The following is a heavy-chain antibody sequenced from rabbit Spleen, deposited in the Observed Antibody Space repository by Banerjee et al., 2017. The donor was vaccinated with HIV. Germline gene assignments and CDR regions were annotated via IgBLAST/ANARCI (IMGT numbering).Heavy chain of an antibody. J-gene: IGHJ4*01. Sequence: QSLEESGGDLVKPGASLTLTCKASGFSYSGGYDMCWVRQAPGKGLEWIACIYTGHGGTYYASWARGRFTISKTSSTTVTLQMASLTAADAATYFCARDAAGREDFNLWGQGTLVTVS. V-gene: IGHV1S40*01. CDR1: GFSYSGGYD. D-gene: IGHD4-2*01. CDR3: ARDAAGREDFNL. CDR2: IYTGHGGT.